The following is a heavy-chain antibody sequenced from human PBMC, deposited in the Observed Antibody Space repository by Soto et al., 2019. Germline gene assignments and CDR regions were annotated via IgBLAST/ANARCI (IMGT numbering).Heavy chain of an antibody. CDR1: GASIRSYH. Sequence: QVQLQESGPGLVKPSETLSLTCAVSGASIRSYHWSWIRQPAGKGLEWIGRMQHTGNTNYNPSLKSRVTMSVDTSKKQISLKMPSVTAADTAVYFGAKDVSSRRWFDPWGQGILVIVSS. CDR2: MQHTGNT. J-gene: IGHJ5*02. V-gene: IGHV4-4*07. D-gene: IGHD3-16*01. CDR3: AKDVSSRRWFDP.